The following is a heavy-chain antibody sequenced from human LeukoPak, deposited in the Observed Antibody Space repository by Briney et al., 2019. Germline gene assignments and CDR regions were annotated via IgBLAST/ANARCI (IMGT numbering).Heavy chain of an antibody. Sequence: SETLSLTCSVSGGSISRYYWSWIRQPPGKGLEWIGYIDNSGSTSYNPSLKSRVTISVDTSKNQFSLKLSSVTAADTAVYYCARVSPFGSGFDYWGQGTLVTVSS. CDR2: IDNSGST. V-gene: IGHV4-59*12. CDR1: GGSISRYY. D-gene: IGHD3-3*01. J-gene: IGHJ4*02. CDR3: ARVSPFGSGFDY.